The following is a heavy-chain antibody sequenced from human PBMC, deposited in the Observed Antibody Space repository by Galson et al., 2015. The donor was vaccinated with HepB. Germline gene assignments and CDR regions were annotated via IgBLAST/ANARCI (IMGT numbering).Heavy chain of an antibody. J-gene: IGHJ6*02. V-gene: IGHV3-30-3*01. CDR1: GFSFNSYA. CDR2: ISYNGGNI. D-gene: IGHD1-1*01. Sequence: LRLSCAASGFSFNSYAMHWVRQAPGKGLEWVALISYNGGNIYYADSVQGRFTISRDNSKNTLYLQMNSLRVEDTALYYCARDSLKWNEDPVFYGMDVWGQGTTITVSS. CDR3: ARDSLKWNEDPVFYGMDV.